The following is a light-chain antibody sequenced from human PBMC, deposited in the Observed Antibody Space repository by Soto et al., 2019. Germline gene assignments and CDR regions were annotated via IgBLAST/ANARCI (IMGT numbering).Light chain of an antibody. CDR3: QQSYSTPIT. J-gene: IGKJ5*01. CDR1: QTVRNNY. Sequence: EFVLTQSPGTLSLSPGERATLSCRASQTVRNNYLAWYQQEPGQAPRLLIYDASSRATGIPDRFSGGGSGTDFTLTIRRLETEDFATYYCQQSYSTPITFGQGTRLEI. V-gene: IGKV3D-20*02. CDR2: DAS.